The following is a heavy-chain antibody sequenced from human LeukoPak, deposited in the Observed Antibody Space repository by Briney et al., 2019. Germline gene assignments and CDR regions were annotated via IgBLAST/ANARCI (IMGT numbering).Heavy chain of an antibody. J-gene: IGHJ6*03. CDR2: INPNSGGT. D-gene: IGHD4-17*01. CDR1: GYTFTGYY. V-gene: IGHV1-2*02. Sequence: ASVKVSCKASGYTFTGYYIHWVRQAPGQGLEWMGWINPNSGGTDYAQNFQGRVTMTRDPSLSTAYIELNRLRYDDTAVYYCARGHYDDPHLYYMDVWGKGTTVTVSS. CDR3: ARGHYDDPHLYYMDV.